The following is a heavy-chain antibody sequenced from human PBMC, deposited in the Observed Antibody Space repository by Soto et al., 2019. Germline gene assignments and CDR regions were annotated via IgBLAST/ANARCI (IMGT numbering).Heavy chain of an antibody. D-gene: IGHD2-21*02. V-gene: IGHV3-30-3*01. CDR3: ARDCVDGGNSLPFVY. J-gene: IGHJ4*02. Sequence: QVQLVESGGGVVQPGRSLRLSCAASGFTFSSYAMHWVRQAPGKGLEWVAVISYDGSNKYYADSVKGRFTISRDNSKNKLKLQMNSLRAEDTAVYYCARDCVDGGNSLPFVYWGQGTLVTVSS. CDR2: ISYDGSNK. CDR1: GFTFSSYA.